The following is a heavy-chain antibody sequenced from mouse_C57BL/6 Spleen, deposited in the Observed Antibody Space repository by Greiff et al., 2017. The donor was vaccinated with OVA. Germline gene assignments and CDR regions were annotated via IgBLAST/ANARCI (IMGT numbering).Heavy chain of an antibody. V-gene: IGHV3-6*01. CDR1: GYSITSGYY. D-gene: IGHD2-14*01. Sequence: EVKLVESGPGLVKPSQSLSLTCSVTGYSITSGYYWNWIRQFPGNKLEWMGYISYDGSNNYNPSLKNRISITRDTSKNQFFLKLNSVTTEDTATYYCARVRGDYAMDYWGQGTSVTVSS. J-gene: IGHJ4*01. CDR3: ARVRGDYAMDY. CDR2: ISYDGSN.